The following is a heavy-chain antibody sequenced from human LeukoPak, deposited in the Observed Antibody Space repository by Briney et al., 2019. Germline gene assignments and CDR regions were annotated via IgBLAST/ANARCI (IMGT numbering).Heavy chain of an antibody. D-gene: IGHD6-19*01. Sequence: PGGSLRLSCTTSGFTFGDYAVSWVRQAPGKGLEWVGFISSKAYGGTTQYAASVKGRFTISRDDSKSIAYLQMNSLKTEDTVVYYCTREVGSGWPIDYWGQGTLVTVSS. J-gene: IGHJ4*02. CDR3: TREVGSGWPIDY. V-gene: IGHV3-49*04. CDR2: ISSKAYGGTT. CDR1: GFTFGDYA.